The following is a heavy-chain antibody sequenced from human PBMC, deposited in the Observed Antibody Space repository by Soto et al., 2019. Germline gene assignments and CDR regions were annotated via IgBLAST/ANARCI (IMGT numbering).Heavy chain of an antibody. CDR2: IKQDGSEK. V-gene: IGHV3-7*05. CDR1: GFTFSSYC. D-gene: IGHD1-26*01. CDR3: ARDRWGYYYGMDV. Sequence: GGSLRLSCAASGFTFSSYCMSWVRQAPGKGLEWVANIKQDGSEKYYVDSVKGRFTISRDNAKNSLYLQMNSLRAEDTAVYYCARDRWGYYYGMDVWGQGTTVTVSS. J-gene: IGHJ6*02.